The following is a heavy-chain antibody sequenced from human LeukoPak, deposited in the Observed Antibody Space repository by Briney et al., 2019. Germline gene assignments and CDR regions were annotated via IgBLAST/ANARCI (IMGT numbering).Heavy chain of an antibody. CDR2: ISVTGNT. J-gene: IGHJ6*03. V-gene: IGHV4-4*07. CDR1: GGSISNFY. Sequence: PSETLSLTCTVSGGSISNFYWSWIRQTAEKGLEWIGSISVTGNTRDNPSLKSRVTISVDTSKNQFSLKLSSVTAADTAVYYCARETSQKGAHYMDVWGKGTTVTISS. D-gene: IGHD3-16*01. CDR3: ARETSQKGAHYMDV.